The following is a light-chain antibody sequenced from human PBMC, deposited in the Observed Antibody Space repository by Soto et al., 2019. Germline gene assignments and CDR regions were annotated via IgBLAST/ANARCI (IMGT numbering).Light chain of an antibody. J-gene: IGLJ3*02. CDR3: CSFARGSTLV. Sequence: QSVLTQPASVSGSPGRSITISCTGTSSDVGSYNLVSWYQQHPGNAPKLMIYEGSKRPSGVSNRFFGSKSGNTASLTISGLQAEDEADYYCCSFARGSTLVFGGGTKLTVL. CDR2: EGS. V-gene: IGLV2-23*01. CDR1: SSDVGSYNL.